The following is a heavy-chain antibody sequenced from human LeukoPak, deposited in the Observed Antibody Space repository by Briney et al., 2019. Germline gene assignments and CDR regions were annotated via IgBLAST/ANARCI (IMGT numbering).Heavy chain of an antibody. J-gene: IGHJ5*02. V-gene: IGHV3-74*01. CDR1: GFTFSDYW. D-gene: IGHD4-11*01. CDR2: INPGGSSA. CDR3: ARFKVTVTSIP. Sequence: GGSLRLSCAPSGFTFSDYWMHSVRQAPGKRLVWVSRINPGGSSASYADSAKGRFTISRDNAKNTLYLQMNSLRAEDTAVYYCARFKVTVTSIPWGQGTLVTVSS.